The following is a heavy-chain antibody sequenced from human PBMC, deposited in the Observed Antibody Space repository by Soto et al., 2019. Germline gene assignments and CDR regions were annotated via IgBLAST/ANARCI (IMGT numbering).Heavy chain of an antibody. CDR3: ASSKYEWNDPQLYDAFDS. CDR1: GYSFTSYW. CDR2: IYPDDSDT. Sequence: PGESLKISCKGSGYSFTSYWIGWLRQMPAKGLEWMGIIYPDDSDTRYSPSFQGQVTISANKSISTAYLQWSSLQASDTAMYYCASSKYEWNDPQLYDAFDSWAKGTMVPVAS. D-gene: IGHD1-1*01. V-gene: IGHV5-51*01. J-gene: IGHJ3*02.